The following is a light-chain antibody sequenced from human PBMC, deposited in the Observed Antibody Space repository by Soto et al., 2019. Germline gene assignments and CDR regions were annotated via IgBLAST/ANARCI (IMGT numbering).Light chain of an antibody. CDR3: QQANSFPRT. Sequence: DIPMTQSPSSVSASVGDRVTITCRATQGISSWLAWYQQKPGKALKLLIYAASSLQSGVPSRFSGSGSGTDFTLTINNLQPEDCATYDCQQANSFPRTFGPGTKVDIK. CDR2: AAS. V-gene: IGKV1-12*01. J-gene: IGKJ3*01. CDR1: QGISSW.